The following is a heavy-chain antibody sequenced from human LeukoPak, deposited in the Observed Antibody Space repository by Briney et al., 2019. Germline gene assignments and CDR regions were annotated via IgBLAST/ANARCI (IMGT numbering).Heavy chain of an antibody. CDR1: GFTFSSYA. CDR3: ARSLPKFYYFDY. V-gene: IGHV3-21*01. Sequence: PGGSLRLSCAASGFTFSSYAMTWVRQAPGKGLEWVSSISSSSSYIYYADSVKGRFTISRDNAKNSLYLQMNSLRAEDTAVYYCARSLPKFYYFDYWGQGTLVTVSS. CDR2: ISSSSSYI. J-gene: IGHJ4*02. D-gene: IGHD5/OR15-5a*01.